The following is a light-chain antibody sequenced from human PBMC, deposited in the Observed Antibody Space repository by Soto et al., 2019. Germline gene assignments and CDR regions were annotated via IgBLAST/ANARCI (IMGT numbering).Light chain of an antibody. V-gene: IGKV1-16*02. CDR1: QGINNY. J-gene: IGKJ1*01. CDR2: ATY. Sequence: DIQMTQSPSSLSASVGDRVTITCRASQGINNYVAWFQQKPGRAPKSLIYATYNLQSGVPSKFSASRSGTEFTLTISSLQPEDFATYYYQQYDTFPRTFGQVTKVEI. CDR3: QQYDTFPRT.